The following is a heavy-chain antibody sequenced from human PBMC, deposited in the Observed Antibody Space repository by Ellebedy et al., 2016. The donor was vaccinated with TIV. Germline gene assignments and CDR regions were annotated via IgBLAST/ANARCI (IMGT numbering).Heavy chain of an antibody. Sequence: GGSLRLXCAASGFTFSSHTMNWVRQAPGKGLAWISYISSRSSTIYYADSVKGRFTISRDNAKNSLYLQMNSLRDEDTTVYHSAREYDSIARFDDWGQGTLVTVSS. CDR3: AREYDSIARFDD. J-gene: IGHJ4*02. CDR1: GFTFSSHT. V-gene: IGHV3-48*02. CDR2: ISSRSSTI. D-gene: IGHD3-22*01.